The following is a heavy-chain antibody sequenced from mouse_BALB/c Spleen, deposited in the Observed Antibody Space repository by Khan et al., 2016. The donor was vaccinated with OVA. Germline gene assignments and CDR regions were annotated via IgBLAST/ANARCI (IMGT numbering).Heavy chain of an antibody. Sequence: EVELVESGGGFVKPGGSLKLSCAASGFTFSTYTMSWFRQTPEKRLEWVSTISSGGSYTYYPDSVQGRFTISRDNAKNTLYLQMSSLQTEDTAMYCGRRGRTLRAGYFDDWGEGTTLTVSS. D-gene: IGHD1-1*01. V-gene: IGHV5-6-4*01. CDR2: ISSGGSYT. CDR3: RRGRTLRAGYFDD. J-gene: IGHJ2*01. CDR1: GFTFSTYT.